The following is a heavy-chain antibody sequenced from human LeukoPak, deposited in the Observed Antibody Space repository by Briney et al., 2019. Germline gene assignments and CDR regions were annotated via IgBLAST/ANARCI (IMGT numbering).Heavy chain of an antibody. D-gene: IGHD2-21*02. Sequence: SETLSLTCAVYAGSFSGYYWSWIRQPPGKGLEWIGEINHSGSTNYNPSLKSRVTISVDTSKNQFSLKLSSVTAADTAVYYCASSMGRGGDCTLAIDHRGQGTLVTVSS. J-gene: IGHJ4*02. CDR3: ASSMGRGGDCTLAIDH. V-gene: IGHV4-34*01. CDR1: AGSFSGYY. CDR2: INHSGST.